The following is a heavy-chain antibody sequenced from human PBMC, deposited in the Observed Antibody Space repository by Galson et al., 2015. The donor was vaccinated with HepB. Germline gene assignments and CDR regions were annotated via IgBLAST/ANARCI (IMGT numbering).Heavy chain of an antibody. Sequence: SVKVSCKASGYTFTSYYMHWVRQAPGQGLEWMGIINPSGGSTSYAQKFQGRVTMTRDTSTSTVYMELSSLRSGDTAVYYCARGSFIVVVPAADDAFDIWGQGTMVTVSS. V-gene: IGHV1-46*01. J-gene: IGHJ3*02. CDR2: INPSGGST. CDR1: GYTFTSYY. CDR3: ARGSFIVVVPAADDAFDI. D-gene: IGHD2-2*01.